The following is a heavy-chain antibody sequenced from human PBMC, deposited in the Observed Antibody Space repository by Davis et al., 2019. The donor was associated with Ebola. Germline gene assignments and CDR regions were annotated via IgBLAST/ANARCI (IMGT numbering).Heavy chain of an antibody. Sequence: SETLSLTCAVYGGSFSGYYWSWIRQPPGKGLGWIGEINHSGSTNYNPSLKSRVTISVDTSKNQFSLKLSSVTAADTAVYYCASLSPDGMDVWGQGTTVTVSS. CDR1: GGSFSGYY. J-gene: IGHJ6*02. CDR3: ASLSPDGMDV. CDR2: INHSGST. V-gene: IGHV4-34*01.